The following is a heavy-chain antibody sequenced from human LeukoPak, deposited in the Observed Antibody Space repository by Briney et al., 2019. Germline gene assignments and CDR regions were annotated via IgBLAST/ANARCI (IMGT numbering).Heavy chain of an antibody. J-gene: IGHJ3*02. CDR3: ARGLRARGAFDI. CDR1: GFSFSSYS. Sequence: GGSLRLSCAASGFSFSSYSMNWVRQAPGKGLEWVSYISSSSSTIYYADSVKGRFTISRDNAKNSLYLQMNSLRAEDTAVYYCARGLRARGAFDIWGQGTMVTVSS. CDR2: ISSSSSTI. V-gene: IGHV3-48*04.